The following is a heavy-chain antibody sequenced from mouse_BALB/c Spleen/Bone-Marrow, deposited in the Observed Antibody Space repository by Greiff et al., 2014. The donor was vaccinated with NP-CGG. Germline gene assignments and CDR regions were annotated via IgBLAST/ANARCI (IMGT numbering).Heavy chain of an antibody. CDR1: GYIFTSYW. J-gene: IGHJ4*01. CDR3: ARTSNPAMDY. V-gene: IGHV1S132*01. CDR2: IYPGTGSN. D-gene: IGHD2-5*01. Sequence: QVQLQQSGAELVRPGASVKLSCKTSGYIFTSYWIHWIKQRSGQGLEWIARIYPGTGSNYYNEKFKGKATLTADKSSSTAYMQLSSLKSEDAAVYFCARTSNPAMDYWGQGTSVTVSS.